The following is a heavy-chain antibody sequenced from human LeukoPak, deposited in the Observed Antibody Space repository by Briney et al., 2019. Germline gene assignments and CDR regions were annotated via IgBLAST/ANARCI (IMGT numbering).Heavy chain of an antibody. Sequence: GGSPRLSCRTSGFTLGDHAMSWVRQAPGKGLEWVGFIRSVAYRGTTEYAASVKGRFTISRDDSKGVVHLQMNALKSEDTAVYYCSRGPIQLWVHNGMDVWGQGTTVTVSS. CDR2: IRSVAYRGTT. D-gene: IGHD5-18*01. CDR1: GFTLGDHA. J-gene: IGHJ6*02. CDR3: SRGPIQLWVHNGMDV. V-gene: IGHV3-49*04.